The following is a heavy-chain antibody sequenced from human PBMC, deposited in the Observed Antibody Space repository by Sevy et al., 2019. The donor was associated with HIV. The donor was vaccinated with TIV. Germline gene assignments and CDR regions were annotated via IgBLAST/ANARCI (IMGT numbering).Heavy chain of an antibody. Sequence: ASLKVSCKASGYTFTGYYMHWVRQAPGQGLEWMGWINPNSGGTNYAQKFQGRVTMTRDTSISTAYMELSRLRSDDTAVYYCARHPPGYSSGWYYFDYWGQGTLVTVSS. J-gene: IGHJ4*02. CDR3: ARHPPGYSSGWYYFDY. CDR2: INPNSGGT. CDR1: GYTFTGYY. D-gene: IGHD6-19*01. V-gene: IGHV1-2*02.